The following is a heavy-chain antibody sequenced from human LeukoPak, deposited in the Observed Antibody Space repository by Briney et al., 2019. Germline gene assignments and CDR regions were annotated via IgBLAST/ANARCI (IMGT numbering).Heavy chain of an antibody. CDR3: AREALGYSNDFDY. D-gene: IGHD5-12*01. Sequence: PSETLSLTCTVSGGSISSNSYYWGWIRQPPGKGLEWIGSIYHSGSTYYNPSLKSRVTISVDTSKNQFSLKLSSVTAADTAVYYCAREALGYSNDFDYWGQGTLVTVSS. V-gene: IGHV4-39*07. J-gene: IGHJ4*02. CDR2: IYHSGST. CDR1: GGSISSNSYY.